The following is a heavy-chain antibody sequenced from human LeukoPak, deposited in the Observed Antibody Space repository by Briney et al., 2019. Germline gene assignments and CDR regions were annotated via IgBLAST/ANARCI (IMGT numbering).Heavy chain of an antibody. V-gene: IGHV4-39*07. D-gene: IGHD3-10*01. J-gene: IGHJ4*02. CDR2: IHYSGRT. Sequence: PSETLSLTCTVSGGSISSSSYYWGWIRQPPGKGLEWIGCIHYSGRTNYNPSLKSRVTISVDTSKSQFSLKLSSVTAADTAVYYCTRSPTKRITEDYWGQGTLVTVSS. CDR1: GGSISSSSYY. CDR3: TRSPTKRITEDY.